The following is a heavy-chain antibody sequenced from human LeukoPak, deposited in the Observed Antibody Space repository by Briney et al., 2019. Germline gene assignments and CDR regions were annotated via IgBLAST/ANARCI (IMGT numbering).Heavy chain of an antibody. V-gene: IGHV1-46*01. CDR1: GYTFTNYY. J-gene: IGHJ2*01. Sequence: GASVKVSCKASGYTFTNYYMHWVRQAPGQGLEWMGIINPSGGRTSYAQMFQGRVTPTRDMSTSTVYMELNSLRSEDTAVYYCARATGERWYFDLWGRGTLVTVSS. CDR2: INPSGGRT. CDR3: ARATGERWYFDL. D-gene: IGHD7-27*01.